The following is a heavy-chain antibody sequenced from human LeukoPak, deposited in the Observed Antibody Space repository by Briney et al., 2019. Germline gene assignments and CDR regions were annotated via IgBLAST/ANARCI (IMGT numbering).Heavy chain of an antibody. CDR2: VDPEDGEA. CDR1: GCSFTDYF. J-gene: IGHJ4*02. CDR3: ARERSPHYVDSSGYSF. Sequence: ASVKVSCKVSGCSFTDYFIHWVQQAPGKGFEWMGRVDPEDGEAINAGKFQGRVTITADRSTDTAYMELSSLRSDDTAVYFCARERSPHYVDSSGYSFWGQGTLVTVSS. D-gene: IGHD3-22*01. V-gene: IGHV1-69-2*01.